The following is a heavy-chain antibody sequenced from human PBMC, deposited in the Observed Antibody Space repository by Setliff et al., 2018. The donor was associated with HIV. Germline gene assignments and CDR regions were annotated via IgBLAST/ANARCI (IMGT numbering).Heavy chain of an antibody. CDR1: GFTLRSYA. J-gene: IGHJ4*01. Sequence: PGGSLRLSCAASGFTLRSYAMYWVRQAPGKGLEWVAGISGAGATTYYAESVKGRFTISRDNAKDSVYLQMNSLRDEDTAVYYCARDPRGAPYFDYWGNGTVVTVSS. CDR2: ISGAGATT. CDR3: ARDPRGAPYFDY. D-gene: IGHD1-26*01. V-gene: IGHV3-23*01.